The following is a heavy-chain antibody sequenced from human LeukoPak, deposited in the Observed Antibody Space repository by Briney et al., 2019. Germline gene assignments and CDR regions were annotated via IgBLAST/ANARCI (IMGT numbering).Heavy chain of an antibody. CDR3: ARGGSSSFHVDV. V-gene: IGHV4-61*09. CDR2: ISSNENT. J-gene: IGHJ6*04. CDR1: GGSIRSSNYY. Sequence: SETLSLTCTVSGGSIRSSNYYWTWIRQPAGKGLEWIGHISSNENTNYNPSLQSRVTISLDTSKNQFSLRLTSVTAADTAVYYCARGGSSSFHVDVWGKGTTVTVSS. D-gene: IGHD6-13*01.